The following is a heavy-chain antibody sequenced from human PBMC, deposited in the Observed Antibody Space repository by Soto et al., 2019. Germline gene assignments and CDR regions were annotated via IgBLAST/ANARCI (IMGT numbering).Heavy chain of an antibody. CDR1: GGSISSGNYY. CDR2: IYSSENT. CDR3: AREGAAFGAPFDS. D-gene: IGHD3-10*01. Sequence: QVQLQESGPGLVKSSQTLSLTCTVSGGSISSGNYYWSWIRQPPGKGLEWIGYIYSSENTYYNPSLKSRAIISMDTSKSQFSLKLRSVTAADTAVYYCAREGAAFGAPFDSWGQGTLVSVSS. V-gene: IGHV4-30-4*01. J-gene: IGHJ4*02.